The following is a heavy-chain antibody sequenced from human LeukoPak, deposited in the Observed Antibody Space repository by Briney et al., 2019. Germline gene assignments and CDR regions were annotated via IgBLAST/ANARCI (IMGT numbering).Heavy chain of an antibody. CDR3: GRAPGLGFFGGGGCYPPPNRSTPLGS. CDR1: GGSFSGYY. V-gene: IGHV4-34*01. J-gene: IGHJ4*02. Sequence: PSETLSLTCAVYGGSFSGYYWSWIRQPPGKGLEWIGEINHSGSTNYNPSLKSRVTISVDTSKNQFSLKLSSVTAADTAVHYWGRAPGLGFFGGGGCYPPPNRSTPLGSGGRGPLAPFSS. CDR2: INHSGST. D-gene: IGHD2-15*01.